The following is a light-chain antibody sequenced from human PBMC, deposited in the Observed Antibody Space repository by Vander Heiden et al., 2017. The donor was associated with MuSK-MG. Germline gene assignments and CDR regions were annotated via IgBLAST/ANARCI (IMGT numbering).Light chain of an antibody. Sequence: EIVLTQSPGTLSLSPGETATLSCRASQSVTNRYLAWYQQRPGQAPRLLIYNASGRAPGIPDRFSGRGSGTDFTLTISRLEPEDFAVYHCQRYISSPYTFGQGTRLEIK. V-gene: IGKV3-20*01. CDR3: QRYISSPYT. CDR2: NAS. CDR1: QSVTNRY. J-gene: IGKJ2*01.